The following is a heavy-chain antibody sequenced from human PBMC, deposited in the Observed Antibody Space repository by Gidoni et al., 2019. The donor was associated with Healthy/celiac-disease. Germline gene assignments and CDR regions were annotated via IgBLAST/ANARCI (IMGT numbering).Heavy chain of an antibody. J-gene: IGHJ6*02. CDR1: GGSISSGGYY. D-gene: IGHD2-15*01. CDR3: ARGRRYCSGGSCYSLIYYYYYGMDV. CDR2: IYYSGST. V-gene: IGHV4-31*03. Sequence: QVQLQESGPGLVKPSQTLSLTCTVSGGSISSGGYYWSWLRQHPGKGLEWIGYIYYSGSTYYNPSLKSRVTISVDTSKNQFSLKLSSVTAADTAVYYCARGRRYCSGGSCYSLIYYYYYGMDVWGQGTTVTVSS.